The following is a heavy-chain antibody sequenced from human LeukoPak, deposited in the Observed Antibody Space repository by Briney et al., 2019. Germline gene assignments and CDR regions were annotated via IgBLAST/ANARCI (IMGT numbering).Heavy chain of an antibody. D-gene: IGHD3-3*01. CDR2: INPSGGST. Sequence: ASVKVSCKASGGTFSSYAISWVRQAPGQGLEWMGIINPSGGSTSYAQKFQGRVTMTRDMSTSTVYMELSSLRSEDTAVYYCAREGTSYYDFWSGYYTLDYWGQGTLVTVSS. J-gene: IGHJ4*02. CDR1: GGTFSSYA. CDR3: AREGTSYYDFWSGYYTLDY. V-gene: IGHV1-46*01.